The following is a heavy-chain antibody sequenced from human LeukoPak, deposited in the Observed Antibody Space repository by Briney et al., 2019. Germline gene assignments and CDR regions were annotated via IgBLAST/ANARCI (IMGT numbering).Heavy chain of an antibody. Sequence: SETLSLTCAAYGGSLSGYYWSWIRQPPGKGLEWIGEINHSGSTNYNPSLKSRVTISVDTSKNQFSLKLSSVTAADTAVYYCARDGFSYGPPDAFDIWGQGTMVTVSS. CDR3: ARDGFSYGPPDAFDI. CDR2: INHSGST. J-gene: IGHJ3*02. V-gene: IGHV4-34*01. D-gene: IGHD3-10*01. CDR1: GGSLSGYY.